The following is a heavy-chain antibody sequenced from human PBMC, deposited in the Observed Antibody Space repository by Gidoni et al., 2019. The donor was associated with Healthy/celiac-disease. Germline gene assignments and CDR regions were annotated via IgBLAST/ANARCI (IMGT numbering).Heavy chain of an antibody. CDR3: AKGYYYDSSGYYLPFDY. Sequence: EVQLLESGGGLVQPGGSLRLSCAASGFTFSSYAMRWVRQAPGKGLEWVSAISGSGGSTYYADSVKGRFTISRDNSKNTLYLQMNSLRAEDTAVYYCAKGYYYDSSGYYLPFDYWGQGTLVTVSS. D-gene: IGHD3-22*01. V-gene: IGHV3-23*01. CDR2: ISGSGGST. CDR1: GFTFSSYA. J-gene: IGHJ4*02.